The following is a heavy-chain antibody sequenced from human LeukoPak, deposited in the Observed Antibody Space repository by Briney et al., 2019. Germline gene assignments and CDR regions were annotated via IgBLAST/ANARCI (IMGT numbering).Heavy chain of an antibody. CDR1: GYTFTSYD. D-gene: IGHD3-16*02. J-gene: IGHJ4*02. V-gene: IGHV1-8*01. CDR2: MNPNSGNT. CDR3: ARPYVWGSYRYSGFDY. Sequence: ASVKVSCKASGYTFTSYDINWVRQAPGEGLEWMGWMNPNSGNTDYAQKFQGRVTMTRNTSISTAYMELSSLRSEDTAVYYCARPYVWGSYRYSGFDYWGQGTLVTVSS.